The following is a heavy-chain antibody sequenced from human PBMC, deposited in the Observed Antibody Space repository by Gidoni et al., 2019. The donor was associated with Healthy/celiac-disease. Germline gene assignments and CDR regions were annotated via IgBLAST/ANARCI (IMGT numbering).Heavy chain of an antibody. Sequence: QLQLQESGPGLVKPSETLSPTCTVSGGSISSGSYYWGWIRQPPGKGLEWISSIYYSGSTYYNPSLKSRVTVSVDTSKNQFSLKLSSVTAADTAVYYCARRWTTSREFDPWGQGTLVTVSS. V-gene: IGHV4-39*01. CDR2: IYYSGST. D-gene: IGHD1-26*01. J-gene: IGHJ5*02. CDR1: GGSISSGSYY. CDR3: ARRWTTSREFDP.